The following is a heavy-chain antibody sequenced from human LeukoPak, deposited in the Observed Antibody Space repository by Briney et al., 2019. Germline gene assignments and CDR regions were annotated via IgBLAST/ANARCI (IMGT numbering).Heavy chain of an antibody. Sequence: GGSLRLSCSASGFTFSSYAMSWVRQAPGKGLEWVSGISGSAYSTYYADSVQGRFTISRDNSKNTLYLQMNSLRAEDTAVYYCAKEAGYSGYDYPDYWGQGTLVTVSS. J-gene: IGHJ4*02. CDR3: AKEAGYSGYDYPDY. V-gene: IGHV3-23*01. CDR2: ISGSAYST. CDR1: GFTFSSYA. D-gene: IGHD5-12*01.